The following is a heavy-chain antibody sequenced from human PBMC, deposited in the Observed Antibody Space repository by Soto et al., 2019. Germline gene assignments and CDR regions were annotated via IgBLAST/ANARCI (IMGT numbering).Heavy chain of an antibody. J-gene: IGHJ6*02. V-gene: IGHV3-33*01. D-gene: IGHD2-21*01. CDR1: GFTFSSYG. CDR3: ARFPGRNPNSLGMDV. Sequence: VGSLRLSCAASGFTFSSYGMHWVRQAPGKGLEWVAVIWYDGSNKYYADSVKGRFTISRDNSKNTLYLQMNSLRAEDTAVYYCARFPGRNPNSLGMDVWGQGTTVTVSS. CDR2: IWYDGSNK.